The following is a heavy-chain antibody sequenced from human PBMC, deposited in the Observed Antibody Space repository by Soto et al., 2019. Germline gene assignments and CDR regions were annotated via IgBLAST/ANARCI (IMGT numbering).Heavy chain of an antibody. V-gene: IGHV3-48*02. CDR3: ARGSSNWAYYFDF. CDR2: ITSSGTTV. CDR1: GFTFSSYS. Sequence: EVHLVESGGGLVQPGGSLRLSCAASGFTFSSYSLNWVRQAPGKGLEWVSYITSSGTTVYYADSVRGRFTISRDNAKHSLYLQMNSLRDDDPAGYYCARGSSNWAYYFDFWGQGTLVTVSS. J-gene: IGHJ4*02. D-gene: IGHD6-13*01.